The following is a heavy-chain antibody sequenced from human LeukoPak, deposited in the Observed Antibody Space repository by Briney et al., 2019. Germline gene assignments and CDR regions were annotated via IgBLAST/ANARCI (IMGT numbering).Heavy chain of an antibody. D-gene: IGHD2-21*01. CDR1: GYTLTELS. J-gene: IGHJ3*02. CDR3: ATVRVWQSDAFDI. V-gene: IGHV1-24*01. CDR2: FDPEDGET. Sequence: ASVKVSRKVSGYTLTELSMHWVRQAPGKGLEWMGGFDPEDGETIYAQKFQGRVTMTEDTSTDTAYMELSSLRSGDTAVHYCATVRVWQSDAFDIWGQGTMVTVSS.